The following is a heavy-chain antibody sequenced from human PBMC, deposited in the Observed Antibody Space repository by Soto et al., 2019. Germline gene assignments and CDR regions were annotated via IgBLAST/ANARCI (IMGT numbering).Heavy chain of an antibody. Sequence: ASVKVSCKASGYTFTSYGISWVRQAPGQGLEWMGWIGAYNGNTDYAQKLQGRVTMTTDTSTSTAYMELRSLRSDDAAVYYCARGGGYSGYDYRKFDYWGQGTLVTVSS. J-gene: IGHJ4*02. D-gene: IGHD5-12*01. CDR1: GYTFTSYG. CDR2: IGAYNGNT. V-gene: IGHV1-18*04. CDR3: ARGGGYSGYDYRKFDY.